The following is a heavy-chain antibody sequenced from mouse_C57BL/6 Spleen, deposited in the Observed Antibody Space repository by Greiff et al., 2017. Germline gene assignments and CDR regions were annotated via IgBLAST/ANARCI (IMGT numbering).Heavy chain of an antibody. Sequence: VQLQQSGAELAKPGASVKLSCKASGYTFPSYWLHWVKQRPGQGLEWIGYINPSSGYTKYNQKFKDKATLTADKSSSTAYMQLSSLTYEDSAGYYCARSELGEGYFDVWGTGTTVTVSS. CDR1: GYTFPSYW. J-gene: IGHJ1*03. V-gene: IGHV1-7*01. D-gene: IGHD4-1*01. CDR2: INPSSGYT. CDR3: ARSELGEGYFDV.